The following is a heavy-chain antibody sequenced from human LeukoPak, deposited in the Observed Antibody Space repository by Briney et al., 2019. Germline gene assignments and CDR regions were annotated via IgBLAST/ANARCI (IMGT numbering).Heavy chain of an antibody. J-gene: IGHJ4*02. CDR1: GFTFLNYW. CDR2: INQDGSET. Sequence: PGGSLRLSCAASGFTFLNYWMSWVRQAPGKGPEWLANINQDGSETYYLDSVKGRFTVSRDNAKNSLYLQMNTLRAEDTAVYYCARDPQFSYDDTGTFDSWGQGTLVTVSS. CDR3: ARDPQFSYDDTGTFDS. D-gene: IGHD2-8*02. V-gene: IGHV3-7*01.